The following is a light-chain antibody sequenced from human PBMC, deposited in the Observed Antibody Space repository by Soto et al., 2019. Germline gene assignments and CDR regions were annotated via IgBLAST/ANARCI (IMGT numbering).Light chain of an antibody. CDR3: QQTHSNPVT. CDR2: AAS. CDR1: QNIYNY. Sequence: DIQMTQSPSSLSASVRDRVTVTCRTSQNIYNYLNWYQQKPGKAPKFLIYAASSVQSGVPLRFSGSGSGTDCTLTISSLQPEDFETYYCQQTHSNPVTFGQGTRLEIK. J-gene: IGKJ5*01. V-gene: IGKV1-39*01.